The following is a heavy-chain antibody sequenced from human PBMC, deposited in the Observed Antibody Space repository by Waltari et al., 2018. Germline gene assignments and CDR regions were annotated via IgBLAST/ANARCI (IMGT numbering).Heavy chain of an antibody. CDR1: GYSISSDYY. CDR2: IYQSGST. D-gene: IGHD1-26*01. V-gene: IGHV4-38-2*01. J-gene: IGHJ4*02. Sequence: QVQLHESGPGLVKSSETLSLTCAVSGYSISSDYYWGWIRQPPGKGLECIGTIYQSGSTYYNPSLKSRITISLDTSKNQFSLKLNAVTAADTSVYYCARHQVGGRDFEYWGQGTLVTVSS. CDR3: ARHQVGGRDFEY.